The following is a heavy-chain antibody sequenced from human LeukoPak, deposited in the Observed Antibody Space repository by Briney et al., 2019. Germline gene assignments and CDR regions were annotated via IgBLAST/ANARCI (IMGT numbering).Heavy chain of an antibody. CDR1: GGSISSYY. Sequence: SETLSLTCTVSGGSISSYYWSWIRQPPGKGLEWIGYIYYSGSTNYNPSLKSRVTISVDTSKNQFSLKLSSVTAADTAVYYCARAQYYYYYMDVWGKGTTVTVSS. J-gene: IGHJ6*03. V-gene: IGHV4-59*01. CDR2: IYYSGST. CDR3: ARAQYYYYYMDV.